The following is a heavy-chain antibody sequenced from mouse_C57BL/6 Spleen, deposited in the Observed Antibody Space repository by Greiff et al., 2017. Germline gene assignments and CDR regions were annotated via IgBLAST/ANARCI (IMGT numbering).Heavy chain of an antibody. V-gene: IGHV1-50*01. Sequence: QVQLKQPGAELVKPGASVKLSCKASGYTFTSYWMQWVKQRPGQGLEWIGEIDPSDSYTNYNQKFKGKATLTVDTSSSTAYMQLSSLTSEDSAVYYCARDLPYAMDYWGQGTSVTVSS. J-gene: IGHJ4*01. CDR3: ARDLPYAMDY. CDR2: IDPSDSYT. CDR1: GYTFTSYW.